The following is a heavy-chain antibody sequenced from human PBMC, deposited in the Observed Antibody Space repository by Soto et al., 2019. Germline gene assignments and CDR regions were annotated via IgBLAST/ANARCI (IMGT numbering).Heavy chain of an antibody. D-gene: IGHD3-9*01. V-gene: IGHV3-13*04. CDR2: IDTAGAT. CDR1: GFTFSTYD. J-gene: IGHJ6*02. Sequence: PGGSLRLSCAASGFTFSTYDMHWIRQTTGKRLEWVSGIDTAGATYYPGSVKGRFAISRENAKNSLYLQMNSLRAEDTAVYYCARGTYYDILTATPNYYYGMDVWGQGTTVTVSS. CDR3: ARGTYYDILTATPNYYYGMDV.